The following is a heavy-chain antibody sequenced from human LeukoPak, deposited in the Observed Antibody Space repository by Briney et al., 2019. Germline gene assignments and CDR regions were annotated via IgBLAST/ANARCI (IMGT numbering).Heavy chain of an antibody. CDR3: ARDWSGYCSSTSCFHYYFDY. J-gene: IGHJ4*02. D-gene: IGHD2-2*03. V-gene: IGHV1-69*04. CDR2: IIPILGIA. CDR1: GGTFSSYT. Sequence: SVKVSCKASGGTFSSYTISWVRQAPGQGLEWMGRIIPILGIANYAQKFQGRVTITADKSTSTAYMELSSLRSEDTAVYYCARDWSGYCSSTSCFHYYFDYWGQGTLVAVSS.